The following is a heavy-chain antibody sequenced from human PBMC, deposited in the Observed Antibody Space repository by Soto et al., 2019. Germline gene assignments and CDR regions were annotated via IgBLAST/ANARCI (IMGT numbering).Heavy chain of an antibody. J-gene: IGHJ3*02. Sequence: QITLKESGPTLVRPTQPLTLTCTFSGFSLTTTGVGVGWIRQPPGEALDWLAVIYWDDDRRYSPSLRSRLTITKDTSKHQVVLIMTNMDPVETATYFCANITITYGGVIGDDAFDIWGQGTMVTVSS. V-gene: IGHV2-5*02. CDR1: GFSLTTTGVG. CDR2: IYWDDDR. CDR3: ANITITYGGVIGDDAFDI. D-gene: IGHD3-16*02.